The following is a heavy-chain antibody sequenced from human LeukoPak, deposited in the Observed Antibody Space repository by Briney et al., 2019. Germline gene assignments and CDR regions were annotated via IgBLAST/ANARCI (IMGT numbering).Heavy chain of an antibody. J-gene: IGHJ4*02. Sequence: EGSLRLSCAASGFTFSSYAMSWVRQAPGKGLEWVANIKQDGSQKYYVDSVKGRFTISRDNAKNSLYLQMNSLGAEDTAVYYCARDRREQWLSVDYWGQGTLVTVSS. D-gene: IGHD6-19*01. CDR2: IKQDGSQK. CDR1: GFTFSSYA. CDR3: ARDRREQWLSVDY. V-gene: IGHV3-7*03.